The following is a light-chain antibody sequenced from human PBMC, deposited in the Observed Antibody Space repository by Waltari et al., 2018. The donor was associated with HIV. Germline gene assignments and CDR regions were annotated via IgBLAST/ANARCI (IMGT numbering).Light chain of an antibody. CDR2: SNF. CDR1: SSNIGRYT. CDR3: AAWDDSLNVLNYV. J-gene: IGLJ1*01. Sequence: QSVLTQPPSASGTPGQRVTISCSGSSSNIGRYTVNWYQQLPGTAHKLLLYSNFQRPSWVPDRFSGSKPGTSASLAISGLQSEDEADYYCAAWDDSLNVLNYVFGTGTKVTVL. V-gene: IGLV1-44*01.